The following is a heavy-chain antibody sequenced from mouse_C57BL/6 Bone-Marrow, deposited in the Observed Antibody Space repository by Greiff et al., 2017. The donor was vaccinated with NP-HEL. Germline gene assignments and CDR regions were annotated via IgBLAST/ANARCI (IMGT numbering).Heavy chain of an antibody. CDR3: ARRGSSGTGDFDY. Sequence: QVQLQQSGAELVRPGASVKLSCKASGYTFTDYYINWVKQRPGQGLEWIARIYPGSGNTYYNEKFKGKATLTAEKSSSTAYMQLSSLTSEDSAVYICARRGSSGTGDFDYWGQGTTLTVSS. CDR2: IYPGSGNT. J-gene: IGHJ2*01. CDR1: GYTFTDYY. D-gene: IGHD4-1*01. V-gene: IGHV1-76*01.